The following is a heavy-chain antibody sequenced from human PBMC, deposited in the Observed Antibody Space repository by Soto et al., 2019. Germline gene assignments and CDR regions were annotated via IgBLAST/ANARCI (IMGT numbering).Heavy chain of an antibody. CDR3: SRYFGYGGYGDY. V-gene: IGHV4-4*02. Sequence: QVQLQESGPGLVKPSGTLSLTCAVSGGSISSTNWWSWVRQPPGKGLEWLGEIYHSGSTNYNPPPKSRVTISVDKSNNQFSLELSSVTAADTAVYYCSRYFGYGGYGDYWGQGTLVTVSS. CDR2: IYHSGST. J-gene: IGHJ4*02. CDR1: GGSISSTNW. D-gene: IGHD5-12*01.